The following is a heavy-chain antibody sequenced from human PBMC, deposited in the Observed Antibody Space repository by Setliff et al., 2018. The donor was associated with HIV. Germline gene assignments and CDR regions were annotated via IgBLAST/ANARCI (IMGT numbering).Heavy chain of an antibody. D-gene: IGHD2-8*02. CDR2: IKQDGSEK. Sequence: HPGGSLRLSCAASGFIFSKSCMSWVRQASGKGLEWVANIKQDGSEKYYVDSVKGRFTISRDNAKNSLYLQVNNLRAEDTAVYYCARGPSSTHWSPGYFQHWGQGTPVTVSS. V-gene: IGHV3-7*03. CDR1: GFIFSKSC. J-gene: IGHJ1*01. CDR3: ARGPSSTHWSPGYFQH.